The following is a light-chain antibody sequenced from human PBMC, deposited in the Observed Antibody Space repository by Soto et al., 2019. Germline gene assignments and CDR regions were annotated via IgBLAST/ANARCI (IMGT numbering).Light chain of an antibody. CDR3: QQYNNSYT. CDR1: RSVSSN. CDR2: GAS. V-gene: IGKV3-15*01. J-gene: IGKJ2*01. Sequence: IVMTEKRAALAVSPRIGETLSCRASRSVSSNLAWYQQKPGQAPRLLIYGASTRATGIPARFSGSGSGTEFTLTISSLQSEDFAVYHCQQYNNSYTFGQGTKLDI.